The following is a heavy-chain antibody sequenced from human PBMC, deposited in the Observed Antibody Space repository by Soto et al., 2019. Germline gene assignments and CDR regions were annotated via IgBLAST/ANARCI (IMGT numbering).Heavy chain of an antibody. CDR1: GFTFDDYA. CDR3: AKFSGYSYGYDVLDGMDV. J-gene: IGHJ6*02. CDR2: ISGSGGST. V-gene: IGHV3-23*04. Sequence: EVQLVESGGGLVQPGRSLRLSCAASGFTFDDYAMHWVRQAPGKGLEWVSGISGSGGSTYYADSVKGRFTISRDNSKNTLYLQMNSLRAEDTAVYYCAKFSGYSYGYDVLDGMDVWGQGTTVTVSS. D-gene: IGHD5-18*01.